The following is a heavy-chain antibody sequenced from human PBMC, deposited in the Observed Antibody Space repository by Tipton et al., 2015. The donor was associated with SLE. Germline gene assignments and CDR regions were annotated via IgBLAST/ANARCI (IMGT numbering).Heavy chain of an antibody. J-gene: IGHJ4*02. Sequence: QVQLVQSGPEVKKPGASVRVSCKASGYTFSNYDIHWVRQATGQGLEWMGWMNPNSGYTAFAQKFQGRVTMTRDTSISTAYMELRRLHSDDTGGYYSERQPVRQDLCSWRSYGCLLDFWGPGDLAPRSS. CDR2: MNPNSGYT. V-gene: IGHV1-8*01. CDR1: GYTFSNYD. CDR3: ERQPVRQDLCSWRSYGCLLDF. D-gene: IGHD3-16*01.